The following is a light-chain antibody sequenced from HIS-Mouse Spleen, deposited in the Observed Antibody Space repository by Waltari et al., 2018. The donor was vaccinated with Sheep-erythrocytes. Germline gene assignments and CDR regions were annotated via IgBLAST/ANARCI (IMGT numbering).Light chain of an antibody. CDR1: SSHVGSYNL. Sequence: QSALTQPASVSGSPGQSITIPCTGTSSHVGSYNLVSWYQQHPGKAPKLMIYEGSKRPSGVSNRFSGSKSGNTASLIISGLQAEDEADYYCCSYAGSSTLVFGGGTKLTVL. CDR3: CSYAGSSTLV. J-gene: IGLJ2*01. V-gene: IGLV2-23*01. CDR2: EGS.